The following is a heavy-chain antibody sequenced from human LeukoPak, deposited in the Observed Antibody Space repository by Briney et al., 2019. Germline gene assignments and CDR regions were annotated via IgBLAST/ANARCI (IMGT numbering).Heavy chain of an antibody. CDR2: MSSTGTTT. V-gene: IGHV3-48*04. Sequence: GGSLRLSCAASGFPFTSYSINWVRRAPGKGLEWVSYMSSTGTTTYYADSVKGRFTISRDNAKNSLYLQMNSLRAEDTAVYYCARVFAWYLDLWGRGILVTVSS. CDR3: ARVFAWYLDL. CDR1: GFPFTSYS. J-gene: IGHJ2*01.